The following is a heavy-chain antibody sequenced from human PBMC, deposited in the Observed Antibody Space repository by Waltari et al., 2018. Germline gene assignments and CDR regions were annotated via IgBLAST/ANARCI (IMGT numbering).Heavy chain of an antibody. D-gene: IGHD3-16*01. CDR1: GFTFSDSA. Sequence: EVQLVESGGGLVQPGGSLRLSCVASGFTFSDSAMHWVRQAPGKGLEWVGRIRGKADSYATTFGESVRGRFSIFRDDSKNTAYLQMNSLKTDDTAVYYCSGGDVYSLFNYWGQGTLVTVSS. CDR2: IRGKADSYAT. J-gene: IGHJ4*02. V-gene: IGHV3-73*01. CDR3: SGGDVYSLFNY.